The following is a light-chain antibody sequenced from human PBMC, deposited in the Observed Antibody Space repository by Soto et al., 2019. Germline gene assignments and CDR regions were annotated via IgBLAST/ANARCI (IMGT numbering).Light chain of an antibody. CDR1: SGSVSTSYY. CDR3: VLYMGSGIWV. J-gene: IGLJ3*02. Sequence: QTVVTQEQSFSVYPGRTVTLTCGLSSGSVSTSYYPSWYQQTPGQAPRTLIYSTNTRSSGVPDRCSGSILGNKAALTITGAQADDESDYYCVLYMGSGIWVFGGGTKLTVL. V-gene: IGLV8-61*01. CDR2: STN.